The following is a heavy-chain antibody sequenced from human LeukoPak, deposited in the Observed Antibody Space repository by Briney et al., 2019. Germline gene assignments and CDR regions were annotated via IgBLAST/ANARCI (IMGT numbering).Heavy chain of an antibody. CDR1: GASISSNTYY. CDR2: IHYSGNT. V-gene: IGHV4-39*01. J-gene: IGHJ3*02. D-gene: IGHD6-13*01. CDR3: ARPMRLAAAADAFDI. Sequence: SETLSLTCTVSGASISSNTYYWGWIRQPPGKGLEWIGSIHYSGNTYYNPSLKSPVTISVDTSKNQFSLKPSSVTAADTAVYFCARPMRLAAAADAFDIWGQGTMVTVSS.